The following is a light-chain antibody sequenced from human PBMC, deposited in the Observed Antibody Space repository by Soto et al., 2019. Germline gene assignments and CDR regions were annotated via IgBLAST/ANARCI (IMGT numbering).Light chain of an antibody. Sequence: QSVLTQPASVSGSPGQSIAISCTGTSSDVGAYNYVSWFQQHPGKAPKLMIYDVGSRPSGVSNRFSGAKSGNTASLTISGLQAEDEADYYCSSYTTSTTYVFGTGTKVTVL. CDR2: DVG. V-gene: IGLV2-14*03. CDR1: SSDVGAYNY. J-gene: IGLJ1*01. CDR3: SSYTTSTTYV.